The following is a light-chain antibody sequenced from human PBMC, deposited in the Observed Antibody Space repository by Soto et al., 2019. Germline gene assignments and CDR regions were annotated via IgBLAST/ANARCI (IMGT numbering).Light chain of an antibody. V-gene: IGKV3-15*01. Sequence: EIVMTQSPATLSVSPGQRATLSCRASQSVSSNLAWYQQKPGQPPRLLIYVASTWATGIPARFSGSGSGTEFTLIISRLQSEDFAVYYCQQYNNWPLTFGGGTKVEIK. J-gene: IGKJ4*01. CDR2: VAS. CDR3: QQYNNWPLT. CDR1: QSVSSN.